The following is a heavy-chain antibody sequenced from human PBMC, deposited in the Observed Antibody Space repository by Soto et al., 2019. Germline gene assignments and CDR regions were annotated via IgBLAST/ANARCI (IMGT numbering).Heavy chain of an antibody. CDR2: IYYSGST. D-gene: IGHD2-2*01. CDR3: ARGPGENFDY. CDR1: GGSISSGGYY. Sequence: SETLSLTCTVSGGSISSGGYYWSWIRQHPGKGLEWIGYIYYSGSTYYNPSLKSRVTISVDTSENQFSLKLSSVTAADTAVYYCARGPGENFDYWGQGTLVTVSS. J-gene: IGHJ4*02. V-gene: IGHV4-31*03.